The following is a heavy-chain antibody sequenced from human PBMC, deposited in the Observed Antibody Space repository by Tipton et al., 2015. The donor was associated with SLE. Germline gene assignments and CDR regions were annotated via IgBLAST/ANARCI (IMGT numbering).Heavy chain of an antibody. CDR3: ARGGCGGTSCYTGWFDP. D-gene: IGHD2-2*02. CDR2: IYHSGST. J-gene: IGHJ5*02. CDR1: GGSISSGDYY. Sequence: TLSLTCTVSGGSISSGDYYWSWIRQPPGKGLEWIGYIYHSGSTYYNPSLKSRVTISVDRSKNQFSLKLSSVTAADTAVYYCARGGCGGTSCYTGWFDPWGQGTLVTVSS. V-gene: IGHV4-30-2*01.